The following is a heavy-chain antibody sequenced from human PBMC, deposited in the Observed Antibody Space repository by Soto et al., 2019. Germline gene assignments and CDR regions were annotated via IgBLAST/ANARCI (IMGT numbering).Heavy chain of an antibody. CDR1: GDSVSSNRAV. CDR2: TYYRSKWYS. Sequence: QVQLQQSGPGLVKPSQTLSLTCAISGDSVSSNRAVWNWIRQSPSRGLEWLGRTYYRSKWYSDYAASVKSRITINPDTSKNEFSLQLNSVTPEDTAVYFCAREERYSSGYYMNTLTYWGQGTLVTVSS. CDR3: AREERYSSGYYMNTLTY. V-gene: IGHV6-1*01. D-gene: IGHD3-22*01. J-gene: IGHJ4*02.